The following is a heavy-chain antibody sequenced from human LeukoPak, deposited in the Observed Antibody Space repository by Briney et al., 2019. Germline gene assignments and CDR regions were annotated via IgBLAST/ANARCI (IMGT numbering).Heavy chain of an antibody. CDR3: ARDSPLTRITMANWFVS. CDR2: INHSGNT. J-gene: IGHJ5*01. D-gene: IGHD3-10*01. V-gene: IGHV4-34*01. Sequence: SATLSLTCAVSGGSFGGYYWSWIRQPPGEGLEWIGEINHSGNTEYNPSRKSRVTISVDTSRHQYSLQLSSVNEADTGGYYRARDSPLTRITMANWFVSWGQGTLVAVPS. CDR1: GGSFGGYY.